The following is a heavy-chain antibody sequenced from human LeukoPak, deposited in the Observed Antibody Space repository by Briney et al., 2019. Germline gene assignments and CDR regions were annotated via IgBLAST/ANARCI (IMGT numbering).Heavy chain of an antibody. CDR3: ARTLRGGYYGMDV. D-gene: IGHD3-10*01. J-gene: IGHJ6*02. CDR1: GYTFTSYG. CDR2: INPNSGGT. Sequence: ASVKASCKASGYTFTSYGISWVRQAPGQGLEWMGWINPNSGGTNYAQKFQGWVTMTRDTSISTAYMELSRLRSDDTAVYYCARTLRGGYYGMDVWGQGTTVTVSS. V-gene: IGHV1-2*04.